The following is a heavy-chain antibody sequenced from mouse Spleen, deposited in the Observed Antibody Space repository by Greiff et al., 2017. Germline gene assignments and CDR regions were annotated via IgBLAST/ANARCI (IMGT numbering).Heavy chain of an antibody. J-gene: IGHJ2*01. D-gene: IGHD2-14*01. CDR2: INPSTGGT. V-gene: IGHV1-42*01. Sequence: EVQLQQSGPELVKPGASVKISCKASGYSFTGYYMNWVKQSPEKSLEWIGEINPSTGGTTYNQKFKAKATLTVDKSSSTAYMQLKSLTSEDSAVYYCANYYRYDGIFDYWGQGTTLTVSS. CDR1: GYSFTGYY. CDR3: ANYYRYDGIFDY.